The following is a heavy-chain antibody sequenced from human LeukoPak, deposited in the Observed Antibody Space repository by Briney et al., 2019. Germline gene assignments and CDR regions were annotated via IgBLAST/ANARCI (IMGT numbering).Heavy chain of an antibody. D-gene: IGHD1-14*01. CDR2: VFYRGGT. V-gene: IGHV4-59*08. CDR3: ARHYNLAFDY. J-gene: IGHJ4*02. Sequence: PSETLSLTCTVSGDSMSRNYWSWIRQSPGKGLEWIGYVFYRGGTNYNPSLRGRATLSVDASKNQVSLKLNSVTAADTAVYYCARHYNLAFDYRGQGTLVTVSS. CDR1: GDSMSRNY.